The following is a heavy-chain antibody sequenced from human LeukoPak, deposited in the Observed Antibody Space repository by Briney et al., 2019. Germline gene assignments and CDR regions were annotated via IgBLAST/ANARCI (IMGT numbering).Heavy chain of an antibody. Sequence: SVKVSCKNSGGTFLSHTFSWVRQAPGKGLEWMGKITPVIETANYAQTFQGRVSIYADKSTTTVYMDLSGLRPDDTAVYYCARVNLRGSNYNWFDPWGQGTRVTVSS. J-gene: IGHJ5*02. CDR1: GGTFLSHT. CDR3: ARVNLRGSNYNWFDP. CDR2: ITPVIETA. V-gene: IGHV1-69*08. D-gene: IGHD3-10*01.